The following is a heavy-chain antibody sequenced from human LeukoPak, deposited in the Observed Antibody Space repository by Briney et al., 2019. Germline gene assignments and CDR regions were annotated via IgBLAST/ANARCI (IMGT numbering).Heavy chain of an antibody. Sequence: SSQTLSLTCTVSGGSISSGDYYWSWIRQPPGKGLEWIGYIYYSGSTYYNPSFKSRVTISVDTSKNQFSLKLSSVTAADTAVYYCARVPAVRFRDGWFDPWGQGTLVTVSP. D-gene: IGHD2-2*01. J-gene: IGHJ5*02. CDR1: GGSISSGDYY. V-gene: IGHV4-30-4*08. CDR2: IYYSGST. CDR3: ARVPAVRFRDGWFDP.